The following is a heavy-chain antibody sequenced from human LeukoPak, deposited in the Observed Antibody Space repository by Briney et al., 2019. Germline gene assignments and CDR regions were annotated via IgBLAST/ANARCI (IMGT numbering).Heavy chain of an antibody. Sequence: PGGCLRLSCAASQFTFSNYAMSWVRQAPGRGLEWVSGISATGDNTYYADSVKGRLTISRDNSKSTLYLQMNSLRVEDTAIYYCARGYYDILTGLGYWSQGTLVTVSS. J-gene: IGHJ4*02. CDR2: ISATGDNT. CDR3: ARGYYDILTGLGY. CDR1: QFTFSNYA. D-gene: IGHD3-9*01. V-gene: IGHV3-23*01.